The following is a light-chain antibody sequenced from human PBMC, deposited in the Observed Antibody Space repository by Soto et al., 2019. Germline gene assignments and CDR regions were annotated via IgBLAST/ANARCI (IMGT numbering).Light chain of an antibody. V-gene: IGKV3-15*01. Sequence: TQSPATLSVSPGESATLSCRASQSVRTYLAWYQQRPGQAPRLLIHGASTRATGIPDRFRGSGSGTEFTLTISSLQSEDFAVYYCQQSDNWPLTFGGGTKVDIK. CDR3: QQSDNWPLT. CDR2: GAS. J-gene: IGKJ4*01. CDR1: QSVRTY.